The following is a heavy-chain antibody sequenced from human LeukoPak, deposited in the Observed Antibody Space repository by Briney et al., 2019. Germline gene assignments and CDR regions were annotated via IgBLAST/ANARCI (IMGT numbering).Heavy chain of an antibody. CDR2: MNPNSGNT. J-gene: IGHJ4*02. V-gene: IGHV1-8*01. CDR1: GYTFTSYD. CDR3: ARDRSIAAAGTLFGY. D-gene: IGHD6-13*01. Sequence: ASVKVSCKASGYTFTSYDINWVRQATGQGLEWMGWMNPNSGNTGYAQKFQGRVTMTRNTSISTAYMELSSLRSDDTAVYYCARDRSIAAAGTLFGYWGQGTLVTVSS.